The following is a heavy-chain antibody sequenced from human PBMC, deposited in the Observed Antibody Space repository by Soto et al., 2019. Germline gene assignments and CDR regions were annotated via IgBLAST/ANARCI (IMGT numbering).Heavy chain of an antibody. Sequence: GGSLRLSCAASGFTFSSYAMSWVRQAPGKGLEWVSAISGSGGSTYYADSVKGRFTISRDNSKNTLYLQMNSLRAEDTAVYYCAKSRPHQTTLRYYFDYWGQGTLVTVSS. CDR3: AKSRPHQTTLRYYFDY. D-gene: IGHD1-26*01. CDR2: ISGSGGST. J-gene: IGHJ4*02. V-gene: IGHV3-23*01. CDR1: GFTFSSYA.